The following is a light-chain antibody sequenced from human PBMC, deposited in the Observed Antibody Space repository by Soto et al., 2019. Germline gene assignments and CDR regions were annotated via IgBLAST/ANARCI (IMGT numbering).Light chain of an antibody. Sequence: EIVLTQSPGTLSLSPGERATLSCRASQSVSSSYLAWYQQKPGQAPRLLISGASSRATGIPDRFNGSGSGTDLTLTISRLEPEDFALYYCQQYGSSLWTFGQGTKVEIK. CDR1: QSVSSSY. CDR2: GAS. J-gene: IGKJ1*01. CDR3: QQYGSSLWT. V-gene: IGKV3-20*01.